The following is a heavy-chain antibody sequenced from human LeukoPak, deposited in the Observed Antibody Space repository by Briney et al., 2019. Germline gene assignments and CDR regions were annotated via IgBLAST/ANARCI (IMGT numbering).Heavy chain of an antibody. Sequence: ASVKVSCKASGYTFTDHYMHWVRQAPGQGLEWMGWMNSKSGGTNYAQKFQGRVTMTRDTSISTAYMELSSLRSDDTALYYCARGNNYDSSDYYSWFDPWGQGTLVTVSS. CDR1: GYTFTDHY. J-gene: IGHJ5*02. CDR3: ARGNNYDSSDYYSWFDP. V-gene: IGHV1-2*02. CDR2: MNSKSGGT. D-gene: IGHD3-22*01.